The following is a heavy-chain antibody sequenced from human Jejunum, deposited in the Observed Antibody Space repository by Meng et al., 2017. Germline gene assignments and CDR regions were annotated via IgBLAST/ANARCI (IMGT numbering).Heavy chain of an antibody. CDR3: ARDPVRGVGYVYDY. Sequence: GESLKISCAASGFTFSSYWMHWVRQAPGKGLVWVSHIKTDGAATDYADSVKGRFTISRDNAKNTLYLQMNSLRAEDTAVYYCARDPVRGVGYVYDYWGQGTLVTVSS. D-gene: IGHD3-10*02. CDR2: IKTDGAAT. J-gene: IGHJ4*02. CDR1: GFTFSSYW. V-gene: IGHV3-74*01.